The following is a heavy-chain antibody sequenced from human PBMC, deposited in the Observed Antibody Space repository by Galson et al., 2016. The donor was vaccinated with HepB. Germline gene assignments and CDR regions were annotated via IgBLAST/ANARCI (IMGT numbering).Heavy chain of an antibody. D-gene: IGHD3-10*01. CDR2: IIPMFATA. CDR3: ALYGSGSYSINYFDP. Sequence: SCKASGGTFSSSEISWLRQAPGHGLEWMGGIIPMFATANSAPKFQGRVKITADESTTTAYLEVSSLTSEDTAVYYCALYGSGSYSINYFDPWGRGTLVTVSS. J-gene: IGHJ5*02. CDR1: GGTFSSSE. V-gene: IGHV1-69*01.